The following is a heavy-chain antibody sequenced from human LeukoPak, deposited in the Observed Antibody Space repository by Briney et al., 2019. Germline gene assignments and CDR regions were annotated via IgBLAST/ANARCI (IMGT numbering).Heavy chain of an antibody. J-gene: IGHJ4*02. CDR1: GGSISSSSYY. D-gene: IGHD2-2*01. Sequence: SETLSLTCTVSGGSISSSSYYWGWIRQPPGKGLEWIGSIYYSGSTNYNPSLKSRVTTSVDTSKNQFSLRLNSVTAADTAVYYCVRQGTITYAYFDSWGQGVPVTVSS. CDR3: VRQGTITYAYFDS. CDR2: IYYSGST. V-gene: IGHV4-39*07.